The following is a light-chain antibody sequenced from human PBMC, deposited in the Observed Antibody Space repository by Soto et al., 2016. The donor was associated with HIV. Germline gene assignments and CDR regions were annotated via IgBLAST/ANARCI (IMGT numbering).Light chain of an antibody. CDR1: QSISSW. V-gene: IGKV1-5*03. CDR2: KAS. Sequence: DIQMTQSPSTLSASVGDRVAITCRASQSISSWLAWYQQKPGKAPKLLIYKASSLESGVPSRFSGSGSGTEFTLTISSLQPDDFATYYCQQYNSYPYTFGQGTKLEIK. J-gene: IGKJ2*01. CDR3: QQYNSYPYT.